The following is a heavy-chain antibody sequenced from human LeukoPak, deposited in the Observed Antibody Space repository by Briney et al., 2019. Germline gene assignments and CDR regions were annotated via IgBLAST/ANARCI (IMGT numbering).Heavy chain of an antibody. V-gene: IGHV3-23*01. CDR3: AKDLHILTGYYTKVGCYFDY. CDR2: ISGSGGST. CDR1: GFTFSDYY. J-gene: IGHJ4*02. D-gene: IGHD3-9*01. Sequence: GGSLRLSCAASGFTFSDYYMSWVRQAPGKGLEWVSAISGSGGSTYYADSVKGRFTISRDNSKNTLYLQMNSLRAEDTAVYYCAKDLHILTGYYTKVGCYFDYWGQGTLVTVSS.